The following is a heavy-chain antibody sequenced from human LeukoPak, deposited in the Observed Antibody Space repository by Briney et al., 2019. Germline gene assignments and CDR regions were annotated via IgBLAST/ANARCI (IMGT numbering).Heavy chain of an antibody. J-gene: IGHJ4*02. CDR2: TSYDETSK. D-gene: IGHD3-3*01. CDR3: AASQYFEFWSGRDY. CDR1: GFPFSSYT. Sequence: GGSLRLSCAGSGFPFSSYTLPWVRQAPGKGLEWLAGTSYDETSKNYADSVKGRFTISRDNSKNTVFLQMNTLRVEDTAVYYCAASQYFEFWSGRDYWGQGTLVSVSS. V-gene: IGHV3-30-3*02.